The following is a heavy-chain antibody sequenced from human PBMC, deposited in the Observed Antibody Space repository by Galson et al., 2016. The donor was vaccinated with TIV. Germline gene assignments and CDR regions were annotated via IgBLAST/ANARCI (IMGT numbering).Heavy chain of an antibody. CDR3: ARDLGRSYVGDAFVI. CDR1: GIIFSPYS. V-gene: IGHV3-21*01. Sequence: SLRLSCAASGIIFSPYSMNWVRQAPGKGLEWVSSISSSSGYIYFADTVKGRFTITRDNAKNSLYLQMNSLRAEDTAIYYCARDLGRSYVGDAFVIWGQGTMVTVSS. J-gene: IGHJ3*02. CDR2: ISSSSGYI. D-gene: IGHD3-16*01.